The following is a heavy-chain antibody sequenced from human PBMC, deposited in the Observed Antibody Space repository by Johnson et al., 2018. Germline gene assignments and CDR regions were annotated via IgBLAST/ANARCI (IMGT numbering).Heavy chain of an antibody. CDR1: GFSFSDHY. CDR2: LRNHVKIYTP. Sequence: VQLVESGGGLVQPGGSXRLSCAASGFSFSDHYMDWVRPAPGKGLEWVARLRNHVKIYTPEYAASVIGRFTISRDDSKNSVLWQMNSLKTEDTAVYYCARGPTVVTNYHYGMDVWGPGTAVIVSS. D-gene: IGHD4-23*01. CDR3: ARGPTVVTNYHYGMDV. J-gene: IGHJ6*02. V-gene: IGHV3-72*01.